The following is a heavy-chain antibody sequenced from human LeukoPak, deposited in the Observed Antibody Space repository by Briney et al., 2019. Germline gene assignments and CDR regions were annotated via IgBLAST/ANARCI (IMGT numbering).Heavy chain of an antibody. D-gene: IGHD3-22*01. Sequence: GGSLRLSCAASGFTFSSYAMSWVCPAPGKGLEWVSAISGSGGSTYYADSVKGRFTISRDNSKNTLYLQMNSLRAEDTAVYYCANPTSPIDYYDSSGYYYSRDEYFQHWGQGTLVTVSS. V-gene: IGHV3-23*01. J-gene: IGHJ1*01. CDR1: GFTFSSYA. CDR3: ANPTSPIDYYDSSGYYYSRDEYFQH. CDR2: ISGSGGST.